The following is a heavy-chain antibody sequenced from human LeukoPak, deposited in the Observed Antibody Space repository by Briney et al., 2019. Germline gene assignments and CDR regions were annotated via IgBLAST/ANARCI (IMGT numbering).Heavy chain of an antibody. Sequence: GGSLRLSCAASGFAFNTYAMHWVRQAPGQGLEWVALIWHDGSHKFYSNSVRGQFTISRDNSKNTVSLQMNNLRPEDTAVYYCARGIFGLGSYPDFWGQGTLVTVSS. CDR2: IWHDGSHK. CDR1: GFAFNTYA. V-gene: IGHV3-33*01. CDR3: ARGIFGLGSYPDF. J-gene: IGHJ4*02. D-gene: IGHD3-10*01.